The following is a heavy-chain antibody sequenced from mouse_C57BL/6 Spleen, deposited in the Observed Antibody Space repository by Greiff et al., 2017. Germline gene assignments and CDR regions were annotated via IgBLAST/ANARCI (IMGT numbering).Heavy chain of an antibody. CDR2: INPSNGGT. Sequence: VQLQQPGTELVKPGASVKLSCKASGYTFTSYWMHWVKQRPGQGLEWIGNINPSNGGTNYNEKFKSKATLTVDKSYSTAYMQLSSLTSEDSAVYYGARHDGKRGYFDVWGTGTTVTVSS. J-gene: IGHJ1*03. CDR3: ARHDGKRGYFDV. D-gene: IGHD2-3*01. V-gene: IGHV1-53*01. CDR1: GYTFTSYW.